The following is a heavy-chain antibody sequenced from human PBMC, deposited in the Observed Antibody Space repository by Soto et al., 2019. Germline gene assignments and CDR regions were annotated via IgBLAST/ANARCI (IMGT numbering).Heavy chain of an antibody. CDR2: IYYSGYT. J-gene: IGHJ4*02. CDR1: GGSISSDY. Sequence: QVQLQESGPGLVKPSETLSLTCTVSGGSISSDYWSWIRQPPGKRLEWIGYIYYSGYTNYNPSLTSRVTISVATSQNHFSLELRSVTAADTAVYYCARDSVGSGYDWGQGTLVTVSS. V-gene: IGHV4-59*01. CDR3: ARDSVGSGYD. D-gene: IGHD5-12*01.